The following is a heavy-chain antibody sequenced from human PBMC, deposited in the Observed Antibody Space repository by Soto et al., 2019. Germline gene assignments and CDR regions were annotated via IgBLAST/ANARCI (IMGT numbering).Heavy chain of an antibody. CDR2: IIPIFGTA. Sequence: SVKVSCKASGGTFSSYAISWVRQTPGQGLEWMGGIIPIFGTANYAQKFQGRVTITADESTSTAYMELSSLRSEDTAVYYCARGSPKLGVTTVVMDAFDIWGQGTMVTVSS. V-gene: IGHV1-69*13. CDR1: GGTFSSYA. CDR3: ARGSPKLGVTTVVMDAFDI. D-gene: IGHD4-17*01. J-gene: IGHJ3*02.